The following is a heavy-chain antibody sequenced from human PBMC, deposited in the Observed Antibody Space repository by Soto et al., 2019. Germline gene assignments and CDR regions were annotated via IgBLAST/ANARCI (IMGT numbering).Heavy chain of an antibody. CDR1: GYTFTSYA. CDR3: AREYDFWSGYSYNWFDP. Sequence: GASVKVSCKASGYTFTSYAMHWVRQAPGQRLEWMGWINAGNGNTKYSQKFQGRVTITRDTSASTAYMELSSLRSEDTAVYYCAREYDFWSGYSYNWFDPWGQGTLVTVSS. J-gene: IGHJ5*02. D-gene: IGHD3-3*01. CDR2: INAGNGNT. V-gene: IGHV1-3*01.